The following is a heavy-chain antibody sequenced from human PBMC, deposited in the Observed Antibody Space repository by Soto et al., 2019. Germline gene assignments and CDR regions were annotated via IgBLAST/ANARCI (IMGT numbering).Heavy chain of an antibody. CDR2: MSGSGGTK. CDR1: GFSFSSFA. J-gene: IGHJ4*02. V-gene: IGHV3-23*01. CDR3: AKDQHLYASSGFDY. D-gene: IGHD3-22*01. Sequence: GGSLRLSCAASGFSFSSFAMGWVRQAPGKGLEWVSVMSGSGGTKFYADSVKGRFTISRDNYKKTLWLQLNSLRAEDTAVYYCAKDQHLYASSGFDYWGQGALVTVSS.